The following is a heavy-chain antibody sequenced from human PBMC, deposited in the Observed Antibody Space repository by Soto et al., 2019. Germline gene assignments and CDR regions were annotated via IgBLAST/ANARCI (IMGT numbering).Heavy chain of an antibody. Sequence: EVQLVESGGGLVQPGRSLRLSCAASGFTFDDYAMHWVRQAPGKGLEWVSGISWNSGSIGYADSVKGRFTISRDNAKKSLYLQMNSVRAEDTALYYCEKDMNSIVVVPAAMQGSIAVAGTSKSYYYYYMDVWGKGTTVTVSS. CDR2: ISWNSGSI. J-gene: IGHJ6*03. CDR1: GFTFDDYA. V-gene: IGHV3-9*01. D-gene: IGHD2-2*01. CDR3: EKDMNSIVVVPAAMQGSIAVAGTSKSYYYYYMDV.